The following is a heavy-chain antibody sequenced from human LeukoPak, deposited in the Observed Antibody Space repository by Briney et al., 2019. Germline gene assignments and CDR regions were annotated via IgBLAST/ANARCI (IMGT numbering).Heavy chain of an antibody. CDR3: AKTHSYAYYYYMDV. CDR1: GFTFSDYF. D-gene: IGHD5-18*01. Sequence: KPGGSLRLSCAASGFTFSDYFMGWVRQAPGKGLEWVSYITNNGRKTYYADSVKGRFTISRDNSKNTLYLQMNSLRAEDTAVYYCAKTHSYAYYYYMDVWGKGTTVTISS. J-gene: IGHJ6*03. CDR2: ITNNGRKT. V-gene: IGHV3-11*04.